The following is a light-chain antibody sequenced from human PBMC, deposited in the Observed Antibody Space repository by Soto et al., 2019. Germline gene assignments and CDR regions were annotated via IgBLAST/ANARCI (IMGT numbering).Light chain of an antibody. CDR3: CSYAGSSIVV. CDR2: EGI. Sequence: QSALTQPASVSGSPGQSITISCTGTSSDVGSYNLVSWYQQHPGKAPKLMIYEGIKRPSRVSNRFSGSKSGNTASLTISGLQDEDEEDYYCCSYAGSSIVVLGGGTKVTVL. J-gene: IGLJ2*01. V-gene: IGLV2-23*01. CDR1: SSDVGSYNL.